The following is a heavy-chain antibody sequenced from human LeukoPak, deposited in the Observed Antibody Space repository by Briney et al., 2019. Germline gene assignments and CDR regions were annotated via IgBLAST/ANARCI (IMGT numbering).Heavy chain of an antibody. V-gene: IGHV3-30-3*01. Sequence: GGSLRLSCAASGFTFSDYAMHWVRQAPGKGLEWVAVISKDGSDKYYPGSVRGRFTISRDNSKNTIYLQMDSLRAEDTAMYYCARALDVWGQGTTVTVSS. CDR3: ARALDV. CDR2: ISKDGSDK. CDR1: GFTFSDYA. J-gene: IGHJ6*02.